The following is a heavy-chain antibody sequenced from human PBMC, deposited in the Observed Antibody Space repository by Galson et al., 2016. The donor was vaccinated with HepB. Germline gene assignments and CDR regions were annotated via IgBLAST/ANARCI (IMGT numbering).Heavy chain of an antibody. Sequence: SLRLSCAGTGFIFSSYGMSWVRQAPGKGLEWVSVISALHNQIYYAGSVKGRFSISRDNSKSRLFLQMSSLSAEDTAIYYCVIMVRGISTGPFDYWGQGTLVVVSS. CDR2: ISALHNQI. V-gene: IGHV3-23*01. J-gene: IGHJ4*02. CDR3: VIMVRGISTGPFDY. D-gene: IGHD3-10*01. CDR1: GFIFSSYG.